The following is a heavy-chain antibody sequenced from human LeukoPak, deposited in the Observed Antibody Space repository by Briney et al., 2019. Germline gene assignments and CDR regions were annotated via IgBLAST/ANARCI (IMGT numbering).Heavy chain of an antibody. CDR1: GYTFTSYY. V-gene: IGHV1-46*01. CDR3: ARDTGSGSYTFDY. D-gene: IGHD3-10*01. Sequence: ASVKVSCKASGYTFTSYYMHWVRQAPGQGLEWMGIINPSGGSTSYAQKFQGRVTMTGDMSTSTVYMELRSLRSDDTAVYYCARDTGSGSYTFDYWGQGTLVTVSS. CDR2: INPSGGST. J-gene: IGHJ4*02.